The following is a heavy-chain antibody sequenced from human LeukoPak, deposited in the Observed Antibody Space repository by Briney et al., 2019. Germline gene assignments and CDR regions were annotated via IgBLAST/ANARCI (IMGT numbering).Heavy chain of an antibody. V-gene: IGHV3-30*04. Sequence: PGGSLRLSCAASGFTLSSYAVHWVRQAPGKGLEWVAVISYDGSNKYYADSVKGRFTISRDNSKNTLYLQMNSLRAEDTAVYYCASPSGSGAFGYWGQGTLVTVSS. CDR1: GFTLSSYA. J-gene: IGHJ4*02. CDR2: ISYDGSNK. D-gene: IGHD6-19*01. CDR3: ASPSGSGAFGY.